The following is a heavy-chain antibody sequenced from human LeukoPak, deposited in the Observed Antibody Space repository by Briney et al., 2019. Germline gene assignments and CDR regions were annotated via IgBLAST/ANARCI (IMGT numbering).Heavy chain of an antibody. CDR2: IYHSGST. D-gene: IGHD5-18*01. CDR3: ARVDTAMVEYFDY. J-gene: IGHJ4*02. CDR1: GGSISLSYYY. Sequence: SETLSLTCSVSGGSISLSYYYWGWIRQPPGKALEWIGSIYHSGSTYYNPSLKSRVTISVDTSKNQFSLKLSSVTAADTAVYYCARVDTAMVEYFDYWGQGTLVTVSS. V-gene: IGHV4-39*07.